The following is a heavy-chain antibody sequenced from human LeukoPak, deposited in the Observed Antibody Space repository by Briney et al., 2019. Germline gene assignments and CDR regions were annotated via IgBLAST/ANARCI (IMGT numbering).Heavy chain of an antibody. Sequence: ASETLSLTCTVSGGSISSGGYYWSWIRQHPGKGLEWIGYIYYSGSTYYNPSLKSRVTISVDTSKNQFSLKLSSVTAADTAVYYCARVDIAAAGFDYWGQGTLVTVSS. CDR1: GGSISSGGYY. CDR3: ARVDIAAAGFDY. V-gene: IGHV4-31*03. J-gene: IGHJ4*02. D-gene: IGHD6-13*01. CDR2: IYYSGST.